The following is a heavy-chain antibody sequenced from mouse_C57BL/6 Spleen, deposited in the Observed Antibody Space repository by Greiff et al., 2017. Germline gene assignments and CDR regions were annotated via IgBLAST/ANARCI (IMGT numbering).Heavy chain of an antibody. CDR1: GYSITSGYD. CDR2: ISYSGST. J-gene: IGHJ2*01. CDR3: ARGVTGSFDY. V-gene: IGHV3-1*01. Sequence: EVKLLESGPGMVKPSQSLSLTCTVTGYSITSGYDWHWIRHFPGNKLEWMGYISYSGSTNYNPSLKSRISITHDTSKNHFFLKLNSVTTEDTATYYCARGVTGSFDYWGQGTTLTVSS. D-gene: IGHD2-3*01.